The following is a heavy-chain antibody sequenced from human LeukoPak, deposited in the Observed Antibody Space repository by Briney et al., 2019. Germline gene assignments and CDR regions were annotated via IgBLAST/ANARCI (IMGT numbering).Heavy chain of an antibody. J-gene: IGHJ4*02. V-gene: IGHV4-34*01. CDR2: INHSGST. Sequence: PSETQSLTCAVYGGSFSGYYWSWIRQPPGKGLEWIGEINHSGSTNYNPSLKSRVTISVDTSKNQFSLKLSSVTAADTAVYYCARVSGGGRDYWGQGTLVTVSS. CDR1: GGSFSGYY. D-gene: IGHD6-19*01. CDR3: ARVSGGGRDY.